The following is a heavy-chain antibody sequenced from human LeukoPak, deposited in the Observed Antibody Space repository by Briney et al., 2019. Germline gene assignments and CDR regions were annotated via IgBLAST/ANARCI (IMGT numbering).Heavy chain of an antibody. Sequence: PGGSLRLSCAASGFTFSSYEMNWVRQAPGKGLEWVAHIKEDGSAKYYVNSVKGRFTISRDNAKNSLSLQMNSLRAEDTAVYYCARYVAALDYWGQGTLVTVSS. CDR3: ARYVAALDY. J-gene: IGHJ4*02. CDR2: IKEDGSAK. D-gene: IGHD6-6*01. V-gene: IGHV3-7*05. CDR1: GFTFSSYE.